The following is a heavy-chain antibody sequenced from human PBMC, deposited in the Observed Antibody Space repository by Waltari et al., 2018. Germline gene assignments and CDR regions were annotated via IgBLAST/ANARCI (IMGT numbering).Heavy chain of an antibody. D-gene: IGHD6-13*01. J-gene: IGHJ6*03. CDR3: ARGIASAGRPAGHYYYYMDV. Sequence: QVQLGQSGAEVKKPLASVKVSCKASGYTFTRYDINWVRQATGQGIEWMGWMYPNSGNTGYAKKFQGRITMTRNTSISTAHMELSGLTSEDTAVYYCARGIASAGRPAGHYYYYMDVWGKGTTVTVSS. CDR1: GYTFTRYD. V-gene: IGHV1-8*01. CDR2: MYPNSGNT.